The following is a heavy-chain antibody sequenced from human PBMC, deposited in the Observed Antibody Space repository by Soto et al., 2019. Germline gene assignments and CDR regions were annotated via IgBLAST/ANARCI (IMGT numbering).Heavy chain of an antibody. Sequence: PSETLSLTCTVSGGSISNDNYYWSWIRQSPGKGLEWIAYIYYSGSTYYNPSLKSRLTISVDPSKNQFSLKLSSVTAADTAVYYCARDQEGNNWFDPWGQGTLVTVSS. V-gene: IGHV4-30-4*01. CDR1: GGSISNDNYY. CDR3: ARDQEGNNWFDP. J-gene: IGHJ5*02. CDR2: IYYSGST.